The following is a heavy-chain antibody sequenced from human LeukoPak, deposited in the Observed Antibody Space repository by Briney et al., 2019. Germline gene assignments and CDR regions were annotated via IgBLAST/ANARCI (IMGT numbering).Heavy chain of an antibody. J-gene: IGHJ4*02. Sequence: GGSLRLSCAASGFTFSRYSMNWVRQAPGKGLEWVSSISDTGYYIYYADSVKGRFTISRDNAKNSLSLQMNNLRAEDTAAYYCANHLACGSTTCPSFDNWGQGTLVTVSS. CDR2: ISDTGYYI. CDR3: ANHLACGSTTCPSFDN. V-gene: IGHV3-21*01. CDR1: GFTFSRYS. D-gene: IGHD2-15*01.